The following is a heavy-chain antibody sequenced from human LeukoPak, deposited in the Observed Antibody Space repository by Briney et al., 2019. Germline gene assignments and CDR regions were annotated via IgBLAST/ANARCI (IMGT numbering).Heavy chain of an antibody. CDR3: ARHINLYYYDSSGYYEYFDY. V-gene: IGHV4-34*01. D-gene: IGHD3-22*01. CDR1: GGSFSGYY. J-gene: IGHJ4*02. Sequence: SETLSLTCAVYGGSFSGYYWSWIRQPPGKGLEWIGEINHSGSTNYNPSLKSRVTISVDTSKNQFSLKLSSVTAADTAVYYCARHINLYYYDSSGYYEYFDYWGQGTLVTVSS. CDR2: INHSGST.